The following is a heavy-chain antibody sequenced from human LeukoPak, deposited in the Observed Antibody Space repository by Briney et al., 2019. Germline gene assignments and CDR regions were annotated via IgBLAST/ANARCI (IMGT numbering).Heavy chain of an antibody. CDR2: ISGSGGRT. V-gene: IGHV3-23*01. J-gene: IGHJ4*02. CDR1: GFTFSTYA. Sequence: TGGSLRLSCAASGFTFSTYAMNWVRQAPGKGLEWVSAISGSGGRTYYADSVKGRFTISRDNSKNTLFLQMNSLGAEDTALYYCARWVTPVEMDNYFDYWGQGTLVTVSS. D-gene: IGHD5-24*01. CDR3: ARWVTPVEMDNYFDY.